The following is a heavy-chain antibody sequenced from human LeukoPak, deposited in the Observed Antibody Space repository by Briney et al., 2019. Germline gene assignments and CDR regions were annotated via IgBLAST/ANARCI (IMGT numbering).Heavy chain of an antibody. J-gene: IGHJ4*02. CDR1: GGSISTYY. V-gene: IGHV4-59*01. CDR3: AASYVLDY. Sequence: SETLSLTCTVSGGSISTYYWSWIRLPPGKGLEWIAYIYFTGRTQYNPSLKNRVTISVDTSKNQFSLRLSSVTPADTAVYYCAASYVLDYWGQGTLVTVSS. CDR2: IYFTGRT. D-gene: IGHD3-10*02.